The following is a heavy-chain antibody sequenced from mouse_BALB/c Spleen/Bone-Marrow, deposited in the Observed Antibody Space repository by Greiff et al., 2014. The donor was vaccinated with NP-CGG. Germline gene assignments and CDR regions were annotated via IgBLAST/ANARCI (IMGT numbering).Heavy chain of an antibody. CDR3: VRNWDPY. CDR1: GYTFTDYY. CDR2: IYPGSGNT. V-gene: IGHV1-84*02. D-gene: IGHD4-1*01. J-gene: IGHJ2*01. Sequence: LVESGPELVKPGASVKISCKVSGYTFTDYYINWVKQKPGQGLEWIGWIYPGSGNTKYNEKFKGKATLTVDTSSSTAYMQLSSLTSEDTAVYSCVRNWDPYWGQGTTLTVSS.